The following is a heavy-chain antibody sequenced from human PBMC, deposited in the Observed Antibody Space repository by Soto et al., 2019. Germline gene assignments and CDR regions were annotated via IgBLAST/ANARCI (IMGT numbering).Heavy chain of an antibody. J-gene: IGHJ6*02. CDR3: ARDHCSGGSCYFGGWYYYYGMDV. V-gene: IGHV3-7*03. CDR1: GFTLSSYW. Sequence: PGGSLRLSCAASGFTLSSYWMSWVRQAPGKGLEWVANIKQDGSEKYYVDSVKGRFTISRDNAKNSLYLQMNSLRAEDTAVYYCARDHCSGGSCYFGGWYYYYGMDVWGQGTTVTVSS. CDR2: IKQDGSEK. D-gene: IGHD2-15*01.